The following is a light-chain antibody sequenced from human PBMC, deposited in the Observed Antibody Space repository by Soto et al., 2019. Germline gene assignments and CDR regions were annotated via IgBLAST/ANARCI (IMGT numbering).Light chain of an antibody. CDR2: DAS. CDR3: HQRSNWPRT. J-gene: IGKJ2*01. V-gene: IGKV3-11*01. Sequence: EIVLTQSPATLSLSPGERATLSCRVSQSVSSYLAWYQQKPGQAPRLLIYDASNRATGIPARFSGSGSGTDFTLTISSLELEDFAVYYCHQRSNWPRTFGQGTKLEIK. CDR1: QSVSSY.